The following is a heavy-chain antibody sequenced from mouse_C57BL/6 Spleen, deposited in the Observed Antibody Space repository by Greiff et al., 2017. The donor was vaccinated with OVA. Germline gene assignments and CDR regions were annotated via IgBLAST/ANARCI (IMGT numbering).Heavy chain of an antibody. J-gene: IGHJ2*01. Sequence: QVQLQQPGAELVMPGASVKLSCKASGYTFTNQWMHWVKQRPGQGLEWIGEINPSDSYTNYNQKFKGKSTLTVEKSSSTAYMQLSSLTSEDSAVYYCARNGLWGQGTTLTVSS. V-gene: IGHV1-69*01. CDR3: ARNGL. CDR1: GYTFTNQW. CDR2: INPSDSYT.